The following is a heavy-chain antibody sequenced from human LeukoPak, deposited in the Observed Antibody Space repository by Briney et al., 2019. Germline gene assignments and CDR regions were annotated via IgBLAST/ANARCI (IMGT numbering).Heavy chain of an antibody. Sequence: PGGSLRLSCAASGFTFSSYEMNWVRQAPGKGLEWVSYISSSGSTIYYADSVKGRFTISRDNAKNSLYLQMNSLRAEDTAVYYCARGDSGSYYFDYSGQGTLVTVSS. V-gene: IGHV3-48*03. CDR2: ISSSGSTI. CDR1: GFTFSSYE. CDR3: ARGDSGSYYFDY. J-gene: IGHJ4*02. D-gene: IGHD1-26*01.